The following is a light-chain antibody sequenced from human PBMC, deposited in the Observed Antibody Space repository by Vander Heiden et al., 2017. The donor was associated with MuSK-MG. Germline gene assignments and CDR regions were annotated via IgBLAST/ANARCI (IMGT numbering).Light chain of an antibody. J-gene: IGKJ4*01. CDR1: QGINNY. V-gene: IGKV1-16*02. Sequence: DIQMTQSTSSLSASVGDRVTIPCRASQGINNYLAWFQQKPGKAPKSLIYAASNLQSGVPSQFSGGGSGTDFTLTISSLQPEDFAPYYCQQYKTYPLPFGGGTKVEIK. CDR2: AAS. CDR3: QQYKTYPLP.